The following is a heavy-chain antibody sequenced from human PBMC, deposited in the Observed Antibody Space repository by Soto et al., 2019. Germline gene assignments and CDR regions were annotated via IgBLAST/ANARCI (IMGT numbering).Heavy chain of an antibody. CDR2: ISGGGDNK. CDR3: AKDQRGWVPAATTLSIPYCFDS. CDR1: GFTFSSYA. D-gene: IGHD2-2*01. V-gene: IGHV3-23*01. Sequence: DVQLLDSGGGLVQPGGSLTVSCAASGFTFSSYAMSWVRQAPGKGLEWVASISGGGDNKQYADSVKGRFTMSRDNSKKMVFLQMSSLRADDSAIYYCAKDQRGWVPAATTLSIPYCFDSWGQGTLVTVSS. J-gene: IGHJ4*02.